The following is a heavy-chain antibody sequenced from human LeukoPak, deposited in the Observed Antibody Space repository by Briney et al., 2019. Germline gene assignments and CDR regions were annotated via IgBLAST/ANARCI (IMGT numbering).Heavy chain of an antibody. D-gene: IGHD3-10*01. CDR3: AGNRAGRILWSTDY. CDR2: ISGSGGST. CDR1: GFTFSSYA. V-gene: IGHV3-23*01. J-gene: IGHJ4*02. Sequence: PGGSLRLSCAASGFTFSSYAMSWVRQAPGKGPEWVSAISGSGGSTYYADSVKGRFTISRDNSKNTLYLQMNSLRAEDTAVYYCAGNRAGRILWSTDYWGQGTLVTVSS.